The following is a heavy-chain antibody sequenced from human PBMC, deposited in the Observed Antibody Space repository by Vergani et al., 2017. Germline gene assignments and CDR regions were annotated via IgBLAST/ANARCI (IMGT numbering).Heavy chain of an antibody. Sequence: QVQLVQSGAEVKKPGSSVKVSCKASGGTFSSYAISWVRQAPGQGLEWMGRIIPIFGTANYAQKFQGRVTITADESTITAYMELSSLRSEDTAVYYCARATYYYGSGSYYPFDYWGQGTLVTVSS. CDR1: GGTFSSYA. V-gene: IGHV1-69*18. J-gene: IGHJ4*02. D-gene: IGHD3-10*01. CDR2: IIPIFGTA. CDR3: ARATYYYGSGSYYPFDY.